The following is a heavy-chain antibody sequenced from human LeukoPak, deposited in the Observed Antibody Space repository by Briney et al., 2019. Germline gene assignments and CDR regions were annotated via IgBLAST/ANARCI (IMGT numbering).Heavy chain of an antibody. V-gene: IGHV1-3*04. Sequence: ASVKVSCKASGYTFTHYAMHWVRQAPGQSLEWMGWINTGNGNTKYSQKFQGRVTLTRDTSASTAYMEVTSLRSEDTAVYYCATRSASSYGGVFDFWGQGSLVIVSS. CDR1: GYTFTHYA. J-gene: IGHJ4*02. CDR2: INTGNGNT. D-gene: IGHD3-16*01. CDR3: ATRSASSYGGVFDF.